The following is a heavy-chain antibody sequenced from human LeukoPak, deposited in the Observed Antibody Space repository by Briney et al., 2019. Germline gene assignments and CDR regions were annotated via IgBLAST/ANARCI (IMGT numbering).Heavy chain of an antibody. CDR3: ARDHPDY. Sequence: GGSLRLSCAASGFTFSTYAMHWVRQAPGKGLEWVALISYDGNNEYYADSVKGRFTISRDNSKNTLYLQMNSLRPEDTAVYYRARDHPDYWGQGTLVTVSS. J-gene: IGHJ4*02. V-gene: IGHV3-30*04. CDR2: ISYDGNNE. CDR1: GFTFSTYA.